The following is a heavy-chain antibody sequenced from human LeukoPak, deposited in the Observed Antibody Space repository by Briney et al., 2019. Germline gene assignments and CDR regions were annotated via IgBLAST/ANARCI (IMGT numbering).Heavy chain of an antibody. D-gene: IGHD5-12*01. CDR3: ASRSNSGYEFFDY. Sequence: GESLKISCKGSGYSFTSYWIGWVRQMPGKGLEWLGIIYPGDSDTRYSPSFQGQVTISADKSISTAYLQWSSLKASDTAMYYCASRSNSGYEFFDYWGQGTLVTVSS. CDR2: IYPGDSDT. J-gene: IGHJ4*02. CDR1: GYSFTSYW. V-gene: IGHV5-51*01.